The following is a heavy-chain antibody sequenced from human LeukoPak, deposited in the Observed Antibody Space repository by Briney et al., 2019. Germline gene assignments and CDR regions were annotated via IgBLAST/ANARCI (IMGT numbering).Heavy chain of an antibody. D-gene: IGHD3-3*01. CDR3: ARVRFLEWLGGTNWFDP. CDR1: GFTFSIYW. V-gene: IGHV3-7*01. CDR2: IKQDGSEK. J-gene: IGHJ5*02. Sequence: AGGSLRLSCAASGFTFSIYWMSWVRQAPGKGLEWVANIKQDGSEKYYVDSVKGRFTISRDNAKNSLYLQMDSLRAEDTAVYYCARVRFLEWLGGTNWFDPWGQGTLVTVSS.